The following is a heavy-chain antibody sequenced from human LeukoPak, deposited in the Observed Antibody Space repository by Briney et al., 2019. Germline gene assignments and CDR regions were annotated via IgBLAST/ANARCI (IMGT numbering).Heavy chain of an antibody. V-gene: IGHV4-4*07. D-gene: IGHD3-22*01. CDR1: GDSISSYY. Sequence: SETLSLTCTVSGDSISSYYWSWIRQPAGKGLEWIGRIYTSGSTNYKPSLESRVTMSVDTSKNQFSLKLSSVTAADTAVYYCPRGPCDSSGYYYEIWFYPWGQGT. CDR2: IYTSGST. J-gene: IGHJ5*02. CDR3: PRGPCDSSGYYYEIWFYP.